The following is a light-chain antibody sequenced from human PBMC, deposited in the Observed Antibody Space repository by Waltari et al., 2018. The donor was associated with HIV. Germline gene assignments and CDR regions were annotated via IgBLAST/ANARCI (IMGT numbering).Light chain of an antibody. CDR3: QSADNSGTWV. CDR2: KDN. Sequence: SYELTQPPSVSVSPGQTARITCSGDELPKQYAYWYPQKPGQAPILVIYKDNERPSGIPERFSGSSSGTTVTLTISGVQAEDEADYYCQSADNSGTWVFGGGTKLTVL. V-gene: IGLV3-25*03. CDR1: ELPKQY. J-gene: IGLJ3*02.